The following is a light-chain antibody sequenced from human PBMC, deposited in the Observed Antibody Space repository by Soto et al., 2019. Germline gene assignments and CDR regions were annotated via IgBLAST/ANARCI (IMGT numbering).Light chain of an antibody. Sequence: DIQMTQSPSTLSASVGDRVTITCRASQSTNSWLAWYQQKPGKAPKVLIYDVSSLESGVPSRFSGSGSGTEFTLTINSLQPDDFATYYCQQYKDDAWTFGQGTRVEIK. J-gene: IGKJ1*01. CDR3: QQYKDDAWT. CDR2: DVS. CDR1: QSTNSW. V-gene: IGKV1-5*01.